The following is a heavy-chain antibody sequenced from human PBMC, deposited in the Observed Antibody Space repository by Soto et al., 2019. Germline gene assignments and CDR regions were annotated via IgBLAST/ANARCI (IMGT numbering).Heavy chain of an antibody. J-gene: IGHJ4*02. CDR2: IYSGETT. D-gene: IGHD2-21*02. Sequence: GGSLRLSCAASGFNVNSDYMNWVRQTPGKGLEWVASIYSGETTYYADSVRGRFTISSDKSKNTLYVQLSSLRIEDTAVYYCTRDGRGLGRLSLFEYWGQGVLVTVSS. V-gene: IGHV3-53*01. CDR3: TRDGRGLGRLSLFEY. CDR1: GFNVNSDY.